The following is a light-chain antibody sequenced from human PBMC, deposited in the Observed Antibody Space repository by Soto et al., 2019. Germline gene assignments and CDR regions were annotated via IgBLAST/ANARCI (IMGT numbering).Light chain of an antibody. CDR1: SSNIGAGYD. CDR3: QSYDSSLSGYV. Sequence: QSVLTQPPSVSGAPGQWITISCTGSSSNIGAGYDVHWYQQHPGTAPKLLIYGNSNRPSGVPDRFSGSKSGTSASLAITGLQAEDEADYYCQSYDSSLSGYVFGTGTKVTVL. J-gene: IGLJ1*01. CDR2: GNS. V-gene: IGLV1-40*01.